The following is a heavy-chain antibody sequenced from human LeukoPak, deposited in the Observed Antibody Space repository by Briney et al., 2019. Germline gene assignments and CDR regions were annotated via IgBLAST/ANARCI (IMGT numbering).Heavy chain of an antibody. CDR2: IYYSGST. Sequence: SETLSLTCTVSGGSISSSSYYWGWIRQPPGKGLEWIGSIYYSGSTYYNPSLKSRVTISVDTSKNQFSLKLSSVTAADTAVYYCAREVGTINGSGSFSKKRSFDYWGQGTLVTVSS. CDR1: GGSISSSSYY. J-gene: IGHJ4*02. V-gene: IGHV4-39*07. CDR3: AREVGTINGSGSFSKKRSFDY. D-gene: IGHD3-10*01.